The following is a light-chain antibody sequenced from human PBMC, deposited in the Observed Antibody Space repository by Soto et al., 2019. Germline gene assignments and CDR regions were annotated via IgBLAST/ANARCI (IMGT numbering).Light chain of an antibody. Sequence: QSVLTQPPSASGTPGQRVTISCSGSSSNVGGNTVNWYQQLPGTAPRLLIYNTNQRPSGVPDRFSGSKSGTSASLAISALRSEDEAVYYCASWDDTLHPLFGGGTKVTVL. V-gene: IGLV1-44*01. CDR3: ASWDDTLHPL. J-gene: IGLJ3*02. CDR1: SSNVGGNT. CDR2: NTN.